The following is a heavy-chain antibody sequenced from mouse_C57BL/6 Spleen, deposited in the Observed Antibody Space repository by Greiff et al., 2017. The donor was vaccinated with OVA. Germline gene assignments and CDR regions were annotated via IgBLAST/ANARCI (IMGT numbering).Heavy chain of an antibody. CDR2: ISSGSSTI. CDR3: ASLYYGPYFDY. D-gene: IGHD1-1*01. CDR1: GFTFSDYG. V-gene: IGHV5-17*01. Sequence: EVKVVESGGGLVKPGGSLKLSCAASGFTFSDYGMHWVRQAPEKGLEWVAYISSGSSTIYYADTVKGRFTISRDNAKNTLFLQMTSLRSEDTAMYYCASLYYGPYFDYWGQGTTLTVSS. J-gene: IGHJ2*01.